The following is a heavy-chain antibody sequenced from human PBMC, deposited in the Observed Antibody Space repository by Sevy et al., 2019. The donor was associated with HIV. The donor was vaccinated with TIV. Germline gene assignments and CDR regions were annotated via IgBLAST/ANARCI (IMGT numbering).Heavy chain of an antibody. Sequence: GGSLRLSCAASGFTFSPYWMTWVRQAPGKGLEWVANIRPDGSDKYYVDSVKGRFTISRDNAKNSLYLQMNSLRADDTAMYYCARGVGLDCWGQGPLVTVSS. CDR2: IRPDGSDK. V-gene: IGHV3-7*01. D-gene: IGHD1-26*01. J-gene: IGHJ4*02. CDR3: ARGVGLDC. CDR1: GFTFSPYW.